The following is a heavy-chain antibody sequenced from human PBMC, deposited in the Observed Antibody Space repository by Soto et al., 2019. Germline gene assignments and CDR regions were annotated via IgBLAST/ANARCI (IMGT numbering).Heavy chain of an antibody. Sequence: QVQLQESGPGLVKPSETLSLTCTVSSDSIAGENWWSWVRQPPGMGMEWISEIFHTGGTNYNPSLKGRVTMEVDKSKDQFSLKLISATAADTAVYYCARVFSSGSGWMYYFDFWCQGTLVSVSS. V-gene: IGHV4-4*02. CDR2: IFHTGGT. CDR3: ARVFSSGSGWMYYFDF. J-gene: IGHJ4*02. CDR1: SDSIAGENW. D-gene: IGHD6-25*01.